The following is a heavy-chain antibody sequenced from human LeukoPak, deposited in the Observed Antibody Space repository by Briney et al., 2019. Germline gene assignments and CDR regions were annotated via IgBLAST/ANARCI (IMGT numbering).Heavy chain of an antibody. CDR3: ARSVPIRGYSYGPFDY. CDR2: IIDGGGST. CDR1: GSTFSNYP. Sequence: PGGPLRPPCEASGSTFSNYPMSGSRKPPGKGRGGVPLIIDGGGSTYYADSVKGRFTISRDNSKNTLYLQMNSLRAEDTAVYYCARSVPIRGYSYGPFDYWGQGTLVTVSS. V-gene: IGHV3-23*01. J-gene: IGHJ4*02. D-gene: IGHD5-18*01.